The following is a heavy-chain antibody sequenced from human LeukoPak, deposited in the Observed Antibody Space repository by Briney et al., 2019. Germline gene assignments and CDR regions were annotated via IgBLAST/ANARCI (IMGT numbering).Heavy chain of an antibody. CDR3: AKDWRTQWLLRYAAFDY. V-gene: IGHV3-23*01. J-gene: IGHJ4*02. D-gene: IGHD3-22*01. CDR2: ISGSGGTT. Sequence: TGGSLRLSCAASGFTSSSYAMSWVRQAPGKGLEWVSVISGSGGTTDYADSVKGRFTISRDNSKSTLYLQMNSLRAEDTAVYFCAKDWRTQWLLRYAAFDYWGQGTLVTVSS. CDR1: GFTSSSYA.